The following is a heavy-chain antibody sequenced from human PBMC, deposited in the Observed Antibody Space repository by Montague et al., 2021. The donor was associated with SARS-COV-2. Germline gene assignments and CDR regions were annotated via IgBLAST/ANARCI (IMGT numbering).Heavy chain of an antibody. CDR3: ARLGDGVVPSPILGVGPYYSCDYVDV. CDR1: GGSFSTYS. Sequence: SETLSLTCAVHGGSFSTYSWNWIRQPPGKGLEWIGEIHHGGSTNYNPSLKSRVTISADTSKNQFSLKLTSVAAADTAVYYCARLGDGVVPSPILGVGPYYSCDYVDVWGKGTTVTVSS. V-gene: IGHV4-34*01. D-gene: IGHD2-2*02. J-gene: IGHJ6*03. CDR2: IHHGGST.